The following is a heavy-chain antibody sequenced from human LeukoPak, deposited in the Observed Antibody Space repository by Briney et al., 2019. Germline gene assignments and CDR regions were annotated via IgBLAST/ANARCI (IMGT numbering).Heavy chain of an antibody. CDR1: GGSFSGYY. CDR3: ARDHYYDSSGYDDAFDI. J-gene: IGHJ3*02. Sequence: SETLSLTCAVYGGSFSGYYWSWIRQPPGKGLEWIGEINHSGSTNYNPSLKSRVTISVDTSKNQFSLKLSSVTAADTAVYYCARDHYYDSSGYDDAFDIWGQGTMVTVSS. D-gene: IGHD3-22*01. V-gene: IGHV4-34*01. CDR2: INHSGST.